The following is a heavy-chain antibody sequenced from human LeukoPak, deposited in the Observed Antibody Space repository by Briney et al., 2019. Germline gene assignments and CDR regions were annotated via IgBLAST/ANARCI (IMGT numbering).Heavy chain of an antibody. J-gene: IGHJ4*02. V-gene: IGHV3-33*01. CDR1: GFTFSSYG. Sequence: GRFLRLSCAASGFTFSSYGMHWVRQAPGKGLEWVAVIWYDGSNKYYADSVKGRFTISRDNSKNTLYLQMNSLRAEDTAVYYCARGSSNNYFDYWGQGTLVTVSS. CDR3: ARGSSNNYFDY. CDR2: IWYDGSNK. D-gene: IGHD6-6*01.